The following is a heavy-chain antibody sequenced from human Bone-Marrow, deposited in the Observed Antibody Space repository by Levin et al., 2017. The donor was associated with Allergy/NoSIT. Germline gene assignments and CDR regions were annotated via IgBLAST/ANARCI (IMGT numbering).Heavy chain of an antibody. CDR3: ARERGDY. J-gene: IGHJ4*02. Sequence: LSLTCAASGFTFSTYWMHWVRQAPGMGLVWVSRINSDGSTTNNADSVKGRFTISRDNAKNTLYLQMNSLGAEDTAVYYCARERGDYWGQGTLVTVSS. CDR2: INSDGSTT. V-gene: IGHV3-74*01. CDR1: GFTFSTYW.